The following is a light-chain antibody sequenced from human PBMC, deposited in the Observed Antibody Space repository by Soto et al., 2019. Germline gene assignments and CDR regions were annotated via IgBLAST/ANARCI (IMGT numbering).Light chain of an antibody. CDR2: GAS. Sequence: KQSPARRSVSRMGGSTGGFMARASVTINLAWYQQKPGQAPRLLIYGASIRATGIPARSSCSGSGTEFTLTITIMQSEDFEVYSCQHYNNWPPWTFGQGTKVDI. V-gene: IGKV3D-15*03. CDR1: ASVTIN. CDR3: QHYNNWPPWT. J-gene: IGKJ1*01.